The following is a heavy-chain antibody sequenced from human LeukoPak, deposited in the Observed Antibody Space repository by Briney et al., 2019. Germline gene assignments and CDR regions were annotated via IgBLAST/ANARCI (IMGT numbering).Heavy chain of an antibody. Sequence: PGGSLRLSCAASGFTFSSYDMHWVRQAPGKGLEWVSAIGTAGDTYNPGSVKGGFTISRENAKNSLYLQMNSLRAGDTVVYYCARDLTPLIQLWPRSMDYNYGMDVWGQGTTVTVSS. CDR2: IGTAGDT. CDR3: ARDLTPLIQLWPRSMDYNYGMDV. D-gene: IGHD5-24*01. CDR1: GFTFSSYD. J-gene: IGHJ6*02. V-gene: IGHV3-13*01.